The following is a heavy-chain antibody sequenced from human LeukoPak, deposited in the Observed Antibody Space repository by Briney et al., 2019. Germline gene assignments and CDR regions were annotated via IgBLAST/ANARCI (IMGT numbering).Heavy chain of an antibody. Sequence: PGGSLRLSCAASGFTFSNYEMNWVRQAPGKGLEWISYITPDGTMAYYAGSVRGRFTVSRDNAKNPLYLQMNSLRADDTAVYYCARETIDCGGDCYDYWGQGTLATVSS. J-gene: IGHJ4*02. D-gene: IGHD2-21*01. V-gene: IGHV3-48*03. CDR3: ARETIDCGGDCYDY. CDR1: GFTFSNYE. CDR2: ITPDGTMA.